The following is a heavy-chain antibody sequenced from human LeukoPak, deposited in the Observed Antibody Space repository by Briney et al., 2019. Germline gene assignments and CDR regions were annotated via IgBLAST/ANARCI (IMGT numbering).Heavy chain of an antibody. CDR3: ARGIAVAGDFDY. D-gene: IGHD6-19*01. CDR2: ISSSSTYI. J-gene: IGHJ4*02. Sequence: PGGSLRLSCAASGFTFSSYSMNWVRPAPGKGLEWVSSISSSSTYIYYADSVKGRFTISRDNAKNSLYLQMNSLRAEDTAVYYCARGIAVAGDFDYWGQGTLVTVSS. V-gene: IGHV3-21*01. CDR1: GFTFSSYS.